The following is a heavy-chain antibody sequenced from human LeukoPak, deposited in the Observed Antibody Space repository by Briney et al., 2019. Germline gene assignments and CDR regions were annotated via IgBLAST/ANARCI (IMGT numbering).Heavy chain of an antibody. CDR3: ARVKEGLYGDSASDY. D-gene: IGHD4-17*01. J-gene: IGHJ4*02. CDR1: GFTFSSYG. V-gene: IGHV3-33*01. CDR2: IWYDGSNK. Sequence: GRSLRLSCAASGFTFSSYGMPWVRQAPGKGLEWVAVIWYDGSNKYYADSVKGRFTISRDNSKNTLYLQMNSLRAEDTAVYYCARVKEGLYGDSASDYWGQGTLVTVSS.